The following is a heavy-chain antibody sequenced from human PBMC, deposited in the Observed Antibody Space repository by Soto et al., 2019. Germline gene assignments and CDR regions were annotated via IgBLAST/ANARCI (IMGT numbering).Heavy chain of an antibody. CDR2: IYPGDSDT. J-gene: IGHJ4*02. D-gene: IGHD2-2*02. CDR3: ARFLYCSSTSCYTVIDY. Sequence: GESLKISCKGSGYSFTSYWIGWVRQMPGKGLEWMGIIYPGDSDTRYSPSFQGQVTISAGKSISTAYLQWSSLKASDTAMYYCARFLYCSSTSCYTVIDYWGQGTLVTVSS. CDR1: GYSFTSYW. V-gene: IGHV5-51*01.